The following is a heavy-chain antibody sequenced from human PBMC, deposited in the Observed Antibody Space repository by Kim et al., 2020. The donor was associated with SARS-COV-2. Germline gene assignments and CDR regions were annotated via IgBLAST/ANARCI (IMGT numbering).Heavy chain of an antibody. CDR2: ISYDGSNK. V-gene: IGHV3-30*18. D-gene: IGHD5-18*01. CDR1: GFTFSSYG. CDR3: AKANSWIQLEIDI. J-gene: IGHJ3*02. Sequence: GGSLRLSCAASGFTFSSYGMHWVRQAPGKGLEWVAVISYDGSNKYYADSVKGRFTISRDNSKNTLYLQMNSLRAEDTAVYYCAKANSWIQLEIDIWGQGTMVTVSS.